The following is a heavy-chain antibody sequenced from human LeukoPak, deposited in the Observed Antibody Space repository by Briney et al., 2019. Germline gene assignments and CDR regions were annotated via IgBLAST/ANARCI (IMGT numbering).Heavy chain of an antibody. CDR1: GYTFTSYD. CDR2: MNPNSGNT. CDR3: ARARIAAAGDYYYYMDV. V-gene: IGHV1-8*03. Sequence: ASVKVSCKASGYTFTSYDINWVRQATGQGLEWMGWMNPNSGNTGYAQKFQGRVTITRNTSISTAYMELSSLRSEDTAVYYCARARIAAAGDYYYYMDVWGKGTTVTVSS. J-gene: IGHJ6*03. D-gene: IGHD6-13*01.